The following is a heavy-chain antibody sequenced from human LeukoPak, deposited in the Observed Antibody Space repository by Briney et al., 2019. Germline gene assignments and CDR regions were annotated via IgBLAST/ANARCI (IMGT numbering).Heavy chain of an antibody. J-gene: IGHJ4*02. CDR1: GFTFSSYG. Sequence: PGGSLRLSCAASGFTFSSYGMHWVRQAPGKGLEWVAVISYDGSNKYYADSVKGRFTISRDNSKNTLYLQMNSLRAEDTAVYYCAKDLNLVGATGFDYWGQGTLVTVSS. V-gene: IGHV3-30*18. CDR2: ISYDGSNK. CDR3: AKDLNLVGATGFDY. D-gene: IGHD1-26*01.